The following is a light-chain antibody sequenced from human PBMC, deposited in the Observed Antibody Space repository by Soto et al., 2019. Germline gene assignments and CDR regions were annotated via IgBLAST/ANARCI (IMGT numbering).Light chain of an antibody. V-gene: IGKV1-39*01. Sequence: DIQMTQSPSSLSASVGDRVTITCRASQSISSYLNWYQQKPGKAPKLLIYAASSLQSGVPSRFSGSGSGTGFTLTISSLQPDDFATYYCQQYNSYRWTFGLGTKVDIK. CDR1: QSISSY. J-gene: IGKJ1*01. CDR3: QQYNSYRWT. CDR2: AAS.